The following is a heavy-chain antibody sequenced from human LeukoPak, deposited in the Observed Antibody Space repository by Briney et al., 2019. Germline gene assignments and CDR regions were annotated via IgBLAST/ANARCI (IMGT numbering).Heavy chain of an antibody. CDR2: MNPNSGNR. CDR3: TRGGGYCSGGSCPYYFDY. D-gene: IGHD2-15*01. CDR1: GYTFTSYD. Sequence: ASVKVSCKASGYTFTSYDINWVRQATGQGLEWMGWMNPNSGNRGYAQKFQGRVTMTKNTSISTAYMELSSLRSEDTAVYFCTRGGGYCSGGSCPYYFDYWGRGTLVTVSS. J-gene: IGHJ4*02. V-gene: IGHV1-8*01.